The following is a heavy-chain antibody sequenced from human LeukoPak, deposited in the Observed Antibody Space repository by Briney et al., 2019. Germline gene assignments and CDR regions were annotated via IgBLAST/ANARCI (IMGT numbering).Heavy chain of an antibody. J-gene: IGHJ4*02. Sequence: SETLSLTCAVYGGSFSGYYWSWLRQPPGKGLEWIGEINHSGSTNYNPSLKSRVTISVDTSKNQFSLKLSSVTAADTAVYYCARFCSGGSCYRRYFDYWGQGTLVTVSS. V-gene: IGHV4-34*01. D-gene: IGHD2-15*01. CDR2: INHSGST. CDR3: ARFCSGGSCYRRYFDY. CDR1: GGSFSGYY.